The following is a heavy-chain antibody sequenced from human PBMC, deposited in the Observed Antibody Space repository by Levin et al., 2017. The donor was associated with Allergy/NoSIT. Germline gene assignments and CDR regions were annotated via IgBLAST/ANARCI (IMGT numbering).Heavy chain of an antibody. CDR3: ARGGGSGSYWGYFNH. D-gene: IGHD3-10*01. V-gene: IGHV1-2*02. CDR2: INPNSGGT. Sequence: EASVKVSCMASGYSFTGYYMHWVRQAPGQGLEWMGWINPNSGGTDYAQKFQGRVTMTRDTSITTAYMELSRLRSDDTAVYYCARGGGSGSYWGYFNHWGQGTLVAVSS. J-gene: IGHJ4*02. CDR1: GYSFTGYY.